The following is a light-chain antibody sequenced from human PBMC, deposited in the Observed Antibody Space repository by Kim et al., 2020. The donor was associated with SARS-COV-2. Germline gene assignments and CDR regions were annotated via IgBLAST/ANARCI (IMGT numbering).Light chain of an antibody. CDR2: KAS. CDR1: QSIRSW. V-gene: IGKV1-5*03. Sequence: DIQMTQSPSTLSASVGDRVTITCRASQSIRSWLAWYQQKPGKAPKLLIFKASTLESGVPSRFSGSGSGTEFTLTISSLQPDDFATYYCQQSNTYMGVTFGQGTRLEIK. CDR3: QQSNTYMGVT. J-gene: IGKJ5*01.